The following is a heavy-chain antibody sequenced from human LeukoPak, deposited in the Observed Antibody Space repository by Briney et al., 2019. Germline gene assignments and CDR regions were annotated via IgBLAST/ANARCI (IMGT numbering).Heavy chain of an antibody. CDR3: ARDATGTRPITFDMDV. CDR1: EYTFTSYT. J-gene: IGHJ6*02. D-gene: IGHD1/OR15-1a*01. V-gene: IGHV1-3*01. Sequence: ASVKVSCKASEYTFTSYTIHWVRQAPGQRLEWMGWINAGNGNRQYSQKFQGRVTITRDTSASTAYMDLSSLRSEDTAVYYCARDATGTRPITFDMDVWGQGTTVTVSS. CDR2: INAGNGNR.